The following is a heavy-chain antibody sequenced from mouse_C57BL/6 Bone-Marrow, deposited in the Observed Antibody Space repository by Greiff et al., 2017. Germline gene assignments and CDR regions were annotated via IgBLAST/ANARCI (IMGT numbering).Heavy chain of an antibody. CDR1: GYTFTSYW. CDR3: ASTVVAKRYFDY. J-gene: IGHJ2*01. D-gene: IGHD1-1*01. CDR2: IHPNSGST. V-gene: IGHV1-64*01. Sequence: QVQLQQPGAELVKPGASVKLSCKASGYTFTSYWMHWVKQRPGQGLEWIGMIHPNSGSTNYNEKFKSKATLTVDKSSSTAYMQLSSLTSEDSAVXYCASTVVAKRYFDYWGQGTTLTVSS.